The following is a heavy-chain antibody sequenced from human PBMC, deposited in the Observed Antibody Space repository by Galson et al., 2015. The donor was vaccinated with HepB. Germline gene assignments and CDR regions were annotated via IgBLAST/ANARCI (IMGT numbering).Heavy chain of an antibody. CDR3: ARDTSDSSGYYYKLY. CDR1: GGTFSSYA. D-gene: IGHD3-22*01. CDR2: IIPIFGTA. J-gene: IGHJ4*02. V-gene: IGHV1-69*13. Sequence: SVKVSCKASGGTFSSYAISWVRQAPGQGLEWMGGIIPIFGTANYAQKFQGRVTITADESTSTAYMELSSLRSEDTAVYYCARDTSDSSGYYYKLYWGQGTLVTVSS.